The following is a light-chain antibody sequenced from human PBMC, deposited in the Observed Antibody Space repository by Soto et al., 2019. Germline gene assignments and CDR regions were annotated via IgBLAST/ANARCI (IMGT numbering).Light chain of an antibody. CDR2: AAS. Sequence: DIQMTQSPSSLSASLGDRVTITCRASQGVSNDLGWYQQKPGKAPKRLIYAASSLQSGVPSRFSGSGSGTEFTLTISSLQTEDFATYYCLQHNSFPYTFGQGTKLEIK. CDR1: QGVSND. CDR3: LQHNSFPYT. V-gene: IGKV1-17*01. J-gene: IGKJ2*01.